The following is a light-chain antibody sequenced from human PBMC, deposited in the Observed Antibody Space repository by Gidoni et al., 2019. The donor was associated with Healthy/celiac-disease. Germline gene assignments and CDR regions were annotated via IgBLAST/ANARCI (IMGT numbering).Light chain of an antibody. CDR1: QSVSSN. J-gene: IGKJ2*01. V-gene: IGKV3-15*01. Sequence: SPGERATLSCRASQSVSSNLAWYQQKPGQAPRLLIYGASTRATGIPARFSGSGSGTEFTLTISSLQSEDFAVYYCQQYNNWPHTFGQGTKLEIK. CDR3: QQYNNWPHT. CDR2: GAS.